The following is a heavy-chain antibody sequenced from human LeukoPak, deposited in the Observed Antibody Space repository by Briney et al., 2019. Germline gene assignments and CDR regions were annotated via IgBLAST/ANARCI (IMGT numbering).Heavy chain of an antibody. CDR1: GFTFSSYA. D-gene: IGHD3-22*01. Sequence: PGRSLRLSCAASGFTFSSYAMHWVRQAPGKGLEWVAVISYDGSNKYYADSVKGRFTISRDNSKNTLYLQMNSLRAEDTAVYYCAGDSYYYDSSGYYLSGMDVWGQGTTVTVSS. CDR2: ISYDGSNK. J-gene: IGHJ6*02. V-gene: IGHV3-30-3*01. CDR3: AGDSYYYDSSGYYLSGMDV.